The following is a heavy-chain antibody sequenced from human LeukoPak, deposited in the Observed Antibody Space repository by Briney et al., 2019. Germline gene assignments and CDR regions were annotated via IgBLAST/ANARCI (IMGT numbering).Heavy chain of an antibody. CDR3: TRAVAAADFSPGY. CDR1: GFTFSSYS. V-gene: IGHV3-21*01. CDR2: ISSSSSYI. D-gene: IGHD6-13*01. Sequence: GGSLRLSCVASGFTFSSYSMNWVRQAPGKGLEWVSCISSSSSYIYYADSVKGRFTISRDNAKNSVYLQLNSLRAEDTAVYYCTRAVAAADFSPGYWGQGTLVTVSS. J-gene: IGHJ4*02.